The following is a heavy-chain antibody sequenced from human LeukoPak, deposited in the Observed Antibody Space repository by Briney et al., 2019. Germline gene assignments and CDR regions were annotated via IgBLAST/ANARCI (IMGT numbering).Heavy chain of an antibody. CDR1: GFTFNSYS. J-gene: IGHJ6*03. D-gene: IGHD6-13*01. Sequence: GGSLRLSCAASGFTFNSYSMNWVRQAPGKGLEWVSYISSSSSTIYYADSVKGRFTISRDNAKNSLYLQMNSLRVEDTAVYYCARAIAAAGYYYYYMDVWGKGTTVTVSS. CDR3: ARAIAAAGYYYYYMDV. V-gene: IGHV3-48*01. CDR2: ISSSSSTI.